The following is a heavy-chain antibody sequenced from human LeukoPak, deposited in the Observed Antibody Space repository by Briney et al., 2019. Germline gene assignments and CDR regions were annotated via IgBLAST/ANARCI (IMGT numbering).Heavy chain of an antibody. CDR1: GFTFSSYA. CDR2: ISGSGGST. Sequence: GGSLRLSCAASGFTFSSYAMSWVRQAPGKGLEWVSAISGSGGSTYYADSVKGRFTISRDNSKNTLYLQMNSLRAEDTAVYYCAKELGNYYDSSGYYLLEGPAGYWGQGTLVVASS. V-gene: IGHV3-23*01. CDR3: AKELGNYYDSSGYYLLEGPAGY. J-gene: IGHJ4*02. D-gene: IGHD3-22*01.